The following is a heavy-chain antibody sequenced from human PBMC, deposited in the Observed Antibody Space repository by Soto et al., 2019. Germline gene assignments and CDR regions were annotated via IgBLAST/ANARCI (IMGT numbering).Heavy chain of an antibody. J-gene: IGHJ4*02. V-gene: IGHV4-30-4*01. D-gene: IGHD2-15*01. CDR3: ARVYCSGGSCYNYFDY. CDR1: GGSISSGDYY. CDR2: IYYSGST. Sequence: QVQLQESGPGLVKPSQTLSLTCTVSGGSISSGDYYWSWIRQPPGKGLEWIGYIYYSGSTYYNPSLKSRVTISVDTSKNQFSRKLSSVTAADTAVYYCARVYCSGGSCYNYFDYWGQGTLVTVSS.